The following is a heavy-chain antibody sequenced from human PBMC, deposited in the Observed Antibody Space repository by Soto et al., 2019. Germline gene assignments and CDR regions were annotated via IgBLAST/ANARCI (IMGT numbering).Heavy chain of an antibody. D-gene: IGHD6-19*01. CDR1: GFTFSSYG. V-gene: IGHV3-30*18. Sequence: PGGSLRLSCAASGFTFSSYGMHWVRQAPGKGLEWVAVISYDESNKYYADSVKGRFTISRDNSKNTLYLQMNSLRAEDTAVYYCAKRRSGWYRDFDYWGQGTLVTVSS. CDR3: AKRRSGWYRDFDY. J-gene: IGHJ4*02. CDR2: ISYDESNK.